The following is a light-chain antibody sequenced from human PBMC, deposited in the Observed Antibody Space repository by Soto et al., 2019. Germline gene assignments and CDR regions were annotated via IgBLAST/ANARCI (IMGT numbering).Light chain of an antibody. CDR2: AAS. V-gene: IGKV1-39*01. Sequence: DIQMTQSPSSLSASVGDRVTITCRASQSISSYLSWYQQKPGKAPKLLIYAASSLQSGVPSRFSGSGSGTDFTLTSSSLQPEDFATYYCQQSYSTPLPFGGGTKVEIK. J-gene: IGKJ4*01. CDR1: QSISSY. CDR3: QQSYSTPLP.